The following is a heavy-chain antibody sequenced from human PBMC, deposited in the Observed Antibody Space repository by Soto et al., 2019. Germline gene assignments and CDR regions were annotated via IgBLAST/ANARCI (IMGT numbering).Heavy chain of an antibody. D-gene: IGHD1-7*01. Sequence: QVQLVQSGAEVKKPGASVKVDCKASGYTFTSYDIKWVRQATGQGLEWMGWMNPTTGSTGFAQKFQGRVTMISNTSISAAYLVLSSLTSEDTAVYYCARGRLVAGTVDSWGQGTLVTVSS. CDR1: GYTFTSYD. J-gene: IGHJ4*02. V-gene: IGHV1-8*01. CDR3: ARGRLVAGTVDS. CDR2: MNPTTGST.